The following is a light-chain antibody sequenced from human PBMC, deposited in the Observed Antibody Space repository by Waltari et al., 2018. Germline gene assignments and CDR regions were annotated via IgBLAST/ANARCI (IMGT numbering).Light chain of an antibody. CDR1: QSLLHSNGNTY. CDR3: MQGTHSPYS. V-gene: IGKV2-30*02. J-gene: IGKJ2*03. CDR2: KVS. Sequence: DVVMTQSPLSLPITPGQAASMTCRSSQSLLHSNGNTYLSWFLQKPGQPPRRLIYKVSNRDAGVPDRFSGSGAGTYFTLKISRVEAEDVGIYYCMQGTHSPYSFGQGTKVEI.